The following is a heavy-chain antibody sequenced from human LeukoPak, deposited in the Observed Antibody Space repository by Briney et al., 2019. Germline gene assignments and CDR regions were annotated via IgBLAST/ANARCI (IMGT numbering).Heavy chain of an antibody. CDR3: ARDIDWNFPS. CDR2: IYTSGST. CDR1: GGSISSGSYY. D-gene: IGHD1-7*01. V-gene: IGHV4-61*02. Sequence: PSETLSLTCTVSGGSISSGSYYWSWIRQPAGKGLEWIGRIYTSGSTNYNPSLKSRVTISVDTSKNQFSLRLTSVTAADTAVYYCARDIDWNFPSWGQGTLVTVSS. J-gene: IGHJ5*02.